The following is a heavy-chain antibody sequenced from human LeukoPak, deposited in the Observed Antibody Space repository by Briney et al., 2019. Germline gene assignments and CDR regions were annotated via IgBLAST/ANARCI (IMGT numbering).Heavy chain of an antibody. Sequence: SVKVSCKASGGTLSSYAISWVRQAPGQGLEWMGRIIPIFGIANYAQKFQGRVTITADKSTSTAYMELSSLRSEDTAVYYCASDGYSGSYRGSYYWGQGTLVTVSS. CDR3: ASDGYSGSYRGSYY. J-gene: IGHJ4*02. D-gene: IGHD1-26*01. CDR1: GGTLSSYA. V-gene: IGHV1-69*04. CDR2: IIPIFGIA.